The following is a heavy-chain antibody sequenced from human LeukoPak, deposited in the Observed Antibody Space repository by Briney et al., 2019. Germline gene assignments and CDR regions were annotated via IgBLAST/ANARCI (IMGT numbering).Heavy chain of an antibody. J-gene: IGHJ4*02. Sequence: GGSLRLSCAASGFTFSNYWMSWVRQAPGKGLEWVANIKEDGSEKYYVDSVKGRFTISRDNAKNSLYLQMNSLRAEDTAVYYCARDPDSNYYGSGTNFDYWGQGTLVTVSS. V-gene: IGHV3-7*03. CDR2: IKEDGSEK. CDR1: GFTFSNYW. D-gene: IGHD3-10*01. CDR3: ARDPDSNYYGSGTNFDY.